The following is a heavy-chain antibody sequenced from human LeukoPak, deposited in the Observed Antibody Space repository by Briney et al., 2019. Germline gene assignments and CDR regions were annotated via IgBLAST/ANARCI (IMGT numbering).Heavy chain of an antibody. J-gene: IGHJ4*02. CDR2: IYYSGST. CDR3: ARGPYYDFDY. D-gene: IGHD3-3*01. V-gene: IGHV4-59*13. CDR1: GDSISSYY. Sequence: SETLSLTCTVSGDSISSYYWSWIRQPPGEGLEWIGYIYYSGSTNYNPSLKSRVTISVDTSKNQFSLKLNSVTAADTAVYYCARGPYYDFDYWGQGTLVTVSS.